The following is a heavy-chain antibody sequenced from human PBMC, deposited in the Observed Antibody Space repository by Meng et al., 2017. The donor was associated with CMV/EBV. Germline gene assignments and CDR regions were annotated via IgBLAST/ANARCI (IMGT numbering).Heavy chain of an antibody. CDR2: INHSGST. D-gene: IGHD2-2*02. V-gene: IGHV4-34*01. Sequence: SQTLSLTCAVYGGSFSGYYWSWIRQPPGKGLEWIGEINHSGSTNYNPSLKSRVTISVDTSKNQFSPKLSSVTAADTAVYYCARVVPAAIGGRGGPFDYWGQGTLVTVSS. CDR1: GGSFSGYY. J-gene: IGHJ4*02. CDR3: ARVVPAAIGGRGGPFDY.